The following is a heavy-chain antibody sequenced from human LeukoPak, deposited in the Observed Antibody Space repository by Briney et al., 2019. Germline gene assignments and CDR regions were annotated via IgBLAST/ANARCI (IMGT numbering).Heavy chain of an antibody. V-gene: IGHV3-7*01. CDR1: GFTFSSYS. J-gene: IGHJ6*04. CDR2: IKQDGSEK. CDR3: ARDPQNYYGSGSFQDV. Sequence: GGSLRLSCAASGFTFSSYSMNWVHQAPGKGLEWVANIKQDGSEKYYVDSVKGRFTISRDNAKNSLYLQMNSLRAEDTAVYYCARDPQNYYGSGSFQDVWGKGTTVTVSS. D-gene: IGHD3-10*01.